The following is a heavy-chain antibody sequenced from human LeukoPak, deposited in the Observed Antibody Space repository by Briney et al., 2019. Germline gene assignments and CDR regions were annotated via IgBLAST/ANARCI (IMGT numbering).Heavy chain of an antibody. V-gene: IGHV4-34*01. J-gene: IGHJ4*02. CDR3: ARDLYSSSWYDY. CDR2: INHSGST. CDR1: GGSISSYY. Sequence: SETLSLTCTVSGGSISSYYWSWIRQPPGKGLEWIGEINHSGSTNYNPSLKSRVTISVDTSKNQFSLKLSSVTAADTAVYYCARDLYSSSWYDYWGQGTLVTVSS. D-gene: IGHD6-13*01.